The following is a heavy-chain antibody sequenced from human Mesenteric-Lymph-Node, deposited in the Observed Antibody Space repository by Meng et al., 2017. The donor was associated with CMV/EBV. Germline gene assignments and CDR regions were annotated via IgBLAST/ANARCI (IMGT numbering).Heavy chain of an antibody. V-gene: IGHV3-53*01. D-gene: IGHD3-16*01. CDR3: VRESGEGSWKPFDY. Sequence: GGSLRLSCAASGFTVSSDYMSWVRQAPGKGLEWVSVIYSGGTTDYADSVKGRFTISRDNSKNTLYLQMNSLRAEDTAMYYCVRESGEGSWKPFDYWGQGTLVTVSS. J-gene: IGHJ4*02. CDR1: GFTVSSDY. CDR2: IYSGGTT.